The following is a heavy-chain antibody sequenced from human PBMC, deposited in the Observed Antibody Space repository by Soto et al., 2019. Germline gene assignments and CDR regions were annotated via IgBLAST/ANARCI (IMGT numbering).Heavy chain of an antibody. D-gene: IGHD3-16*01. CDR1: GFSFSNAW. Sequence: EVQLVESGGDFVKPGGSLRVSCAVSGFSFSNAWMSWVRQAQGKGLEWVGRIKSRADGGTTTYTAPVKGRFTISRDDSKNTVFLQMNSLKTEDTAVYYCTVHLEEFFPLDYWGQGTLVTVSS. CDR3: TVHLEEFFPLDY. J-gene: IGHJ4*02. V-gene: IGHV3-15*01. CDR2: IKSRADGGTT.